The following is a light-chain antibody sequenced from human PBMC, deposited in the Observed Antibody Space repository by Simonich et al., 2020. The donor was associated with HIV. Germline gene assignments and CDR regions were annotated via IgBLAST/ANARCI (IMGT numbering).Light chain of an antibody. CDR3: QQYYAAPIT. CDR2: WAS. J-gene: IGKJ5*01. V-gene: IGKV4-1*01. CDR1: QSLLSNTKNF. Sequence: DIVMTQSPDSLPVSLGERATINCKSSQSLLSNTKNFLAWFQHKPGQPPKMLIYWASTRESGVPDRFRGSGSGTDFTLTISSLQAEDVAVYYCQQYYAAPITFGQGTRLEI.